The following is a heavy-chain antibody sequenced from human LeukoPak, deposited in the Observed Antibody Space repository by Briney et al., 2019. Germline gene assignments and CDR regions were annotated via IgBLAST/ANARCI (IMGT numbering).Heavy chain of an antibody. V-gene: IGHV3-21*01. CDR2: ISSSSSYI. Sequence: PGGSLRLSCAASGFTFDDHGMSWVRQAPGKGLEWVSSISSSSSYIYYADSVKGRFTISRDNAKNSLYLQMNSLRAEDTAVYYCARCGYSSSWYPLYYYYYMDVWGKGTTVTVSS. J-gene: IGHJ6*03. CDR3: ARCGYSSSWYPLYYYYYMDV. D-gene: IGHD6-13*01. CDR1: GFTFDDHG.